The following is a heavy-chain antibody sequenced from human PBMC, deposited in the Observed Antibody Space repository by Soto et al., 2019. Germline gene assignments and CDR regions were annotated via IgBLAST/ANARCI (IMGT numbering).Heavy chain of an antibody. CDR3: ARDRVMITFGGVSEEWGINS. Sequence: QVQLQESGPGLVKPSQTLSLTCTVSGESLTSGVHYWSWIRQHPGKGLEWIEYIFYSVPTYYNPALKSPVTISVDTSKNQFSLKLNAVTGADTAFYYCARDRVMITFGGVSEEWGINSSGQGTLVTVSS. J-gene: IGHJ4*02. D-gene: IGHD3-16*01. V-gene: IGHV4-31*01. CDR2: IFYSVPT. CDR1: GESLTSGVHY.